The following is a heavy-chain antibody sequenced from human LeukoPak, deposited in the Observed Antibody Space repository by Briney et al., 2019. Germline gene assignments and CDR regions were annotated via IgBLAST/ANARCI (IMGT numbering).Heavy chain of an antibody. Sequence: GGSLRLSCAASGYTFSSYAMSWVRQAPGKGLEWVSAMSGSGGSTYHADSVKGRFTISRDNSKNTLYLQMNSLRAEDTAVYYCARTHAFDIWGQGTMVTVSS. CDR1: GYTFSSYA. CDR3: ARTHAFDI. J-gene: IGHJ3*02. CDR2: MSGSGGST. D-gene: IGHD1-1*01. V-gene: IGHV3-23*01.